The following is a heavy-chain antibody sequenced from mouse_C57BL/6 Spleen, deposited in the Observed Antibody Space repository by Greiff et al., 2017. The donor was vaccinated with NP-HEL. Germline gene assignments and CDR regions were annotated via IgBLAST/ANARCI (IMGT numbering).Heavy chain of an antibody. CDR3: TTCCYDYAWFAY. J-gene: IGHJ3*01. V-gene: IGHV14-1*01. CDR2: IDPEDGDT. Sequence: VQLQQSGAELVRPGASVKLSCTASGFNIKDYYMHWVKQRPEQGLEWIGRIDPEDGDTEYAPKFQGKATMTADTSSNTAYLQLSSLTSEDTAVYYCTTCCYDYAWFAYWGQGTLVTVSA. CDR1: GFNIKDYY. D-gene: IGHD2-4*01.